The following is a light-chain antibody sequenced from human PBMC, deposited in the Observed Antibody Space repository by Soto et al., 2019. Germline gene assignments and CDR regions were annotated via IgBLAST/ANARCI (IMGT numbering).Light chain of an antibody. CDR3: CSYAGTNTYV. J-gene: IGLJ1*01. CDR1: SSDLGTFNV. V-gene: IGLV2-23*02. Sequence: QSVLTQPASVSGSPGQSITISCTGSSSDLGTFNVVSWDQQHPGKAPKLLIYEVNVRPSGVSIRSSGSKSGTTASLPLSGLQTDDEADYFCCSYAGTNTYVFGGGTKVTVL. CDR2: EVN.